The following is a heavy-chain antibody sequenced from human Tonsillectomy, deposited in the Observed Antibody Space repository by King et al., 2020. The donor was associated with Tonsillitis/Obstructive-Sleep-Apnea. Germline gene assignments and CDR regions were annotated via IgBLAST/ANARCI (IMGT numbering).Heavy chain of an antibody. CDR2: IYYSGST. CDR3: ARGGFGESYFDY. V-gene: IGHV4-59*01. CDR1: GDSISSYY. Sequence: VQLQESGPGLVKPSETLSLTCTVSGDSISSYYWSWIRPPPGKGLEWIGYIYYSGSTNYNPSLKSRVTISVDTSKNQFSLKLSSVTAADTAVYYCARGGFGESYFDYWGQGTLVTVSS. J-gene: IGHJ4*02. D-gene: IGHD3-10*01.